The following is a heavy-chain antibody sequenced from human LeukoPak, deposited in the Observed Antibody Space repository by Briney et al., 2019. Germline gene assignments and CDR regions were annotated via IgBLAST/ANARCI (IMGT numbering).Heavy chain of an antibody. CDR1: GYTFTGYY. Sequence: ASVKVSCKASGYTFTGYYMHWVRQAPGQGLEWMGWINPNSGGTNYAQKFQGRVSMTRDTSISTVYMELSSLRSDDTAVYYCARGSFIVGTTKNAFEIWGQETMVTVS. V-gene: IGHV1-2*02. D-gene: IGHD1-26*01. J-gene: IGHJ3*02. CDR3: ARGSFIVGTTKNAFEI. CDR2: INPNSGGT.